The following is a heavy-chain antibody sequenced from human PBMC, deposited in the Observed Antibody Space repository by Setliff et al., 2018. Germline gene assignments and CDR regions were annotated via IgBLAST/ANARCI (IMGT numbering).Heavy chain of an antibody. CDR3: TTSPISSGWHSNFDYNMDV. J-gene: IGHJ6*02. CDR2: IKDKSDGGTT. V-gene: IGHV3-15*01. Sequence: GGSLRLSCAASGFTFSRYWMSWVRQAPGKGLEWVGRIKDKSDGGTTNYGAPVKGRFTVSRDDSISTLYLQMNSLKTEDTAVYYCTTSPISSGWHSNFDYNMDVWGQGTTVTVSS. CDR1: GFTFSRYW. D-gene: IGHD6-19*01.